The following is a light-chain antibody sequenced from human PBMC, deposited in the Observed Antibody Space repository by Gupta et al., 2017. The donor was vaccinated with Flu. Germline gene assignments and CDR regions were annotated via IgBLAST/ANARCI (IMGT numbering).Light chain of an antibody. CDR1: SSDVGGSDY. J-gene: IGLJ1*01. V-gene: IGLV2-14*01. Sequence: QSALTQPASVSGSPGPSITISCPGTSSDVGGSDYVSWYQQHPGKAPKLIIYDVSNRPSGVSSRFSGSKSDNTASLTISGLQSEDETDYYCSSYTNSSTFYVFGTGTKVTVL. CDR2: DVS. CDR3: SSYTNSSTFYV.